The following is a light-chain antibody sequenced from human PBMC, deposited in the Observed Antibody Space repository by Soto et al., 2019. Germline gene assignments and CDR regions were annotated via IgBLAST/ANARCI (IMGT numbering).Light chain of an antibody. CDR1: SSTIGTSYD. J-gene: IGLJ1*01. CDR3: SSYTSSSLYV. Sequence: SVLTQPPSVSGAPGQRVTISCTGSSSTIGTSYDVHWYQQLPGAAPRLLIYGNNNRPSGVPDRFSGSKSGTSASLAITGLQAEDEADYYCSSYTSSSLYVFGTGTKVTV. CDR2: GNN. V-gene: IGLV1-40*01.